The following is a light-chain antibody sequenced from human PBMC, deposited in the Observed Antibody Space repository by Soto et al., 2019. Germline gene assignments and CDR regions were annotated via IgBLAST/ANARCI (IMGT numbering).Light chain of an antibody. V-gene: IGKV1-5*01. Sequence: DIQMTQSPPTLSASVGDRVTITCRASQSLSSCVAWYQHQPGNAPKLLIYDAFSFESGVPTRFSGSGSGTEFTLTISSLQPDDFATYYCQQYNSYSWTFGQGTKVDTK. CDR1: QSLSSC. CDR3: QQYNSYSWT. J-gene: IGKJ1*01. CDR2: DAF.